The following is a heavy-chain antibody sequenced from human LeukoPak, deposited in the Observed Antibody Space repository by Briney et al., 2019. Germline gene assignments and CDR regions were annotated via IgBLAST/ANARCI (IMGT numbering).Heavy chain of an antibody. J-gene: IGHJ5*02. Sequence: PGGSLRLSCAASGFTFSSYWMSWVRQAPGKGLEWVANIKQDGSEKYYVDSVKGRFTISRDNAKNSLYLQMNSLGAEDTAVYYCARDWAYCSSTSCNENWFDPWGQGTLVTVSS. CDR3: ARDWAYCSSTSCNENWFDP. D-gene: IGHD2-2*01. CDR1: GFTFSSYW. CDR2: IKQDGSEK. V-gene: IGHV3-7*01.